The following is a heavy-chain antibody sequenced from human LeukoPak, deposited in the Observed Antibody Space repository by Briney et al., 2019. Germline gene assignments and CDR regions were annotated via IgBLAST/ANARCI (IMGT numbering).Heavy chain of an antibody. CDR2: IYYSGST. Sequence: SETLSLTCTVSGGSISSGGYYWSWIRQHPGKGLEWIGYIYYSGSTYYNPSLKSRVTISVDTSKNQFSLKLSSVTAADTAVYYCARAPDYYDSSGLSLPFDYWGQGTLVTVSS. CDR3: ARAPDYYDSSGLSLPFDY. J-gene: IGHJ4*02. V-gene: IGHV4-31*03. D-gene: IGHD3-22*01. CDR1: GGSISSGGYY.